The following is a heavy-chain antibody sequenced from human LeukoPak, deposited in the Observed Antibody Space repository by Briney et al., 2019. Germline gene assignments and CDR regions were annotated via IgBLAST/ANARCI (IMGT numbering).Heavy chain of an antibody. CDR2: VDPEDGET. CDR1: GYTFTDYY. D-gene: IGHD5-18*01. V-gene: IGHV1-69-2*01. J-gene: IGHJ3*02. Sequence: GASVKISCKASGYTFTDYYMHWVQQAPGKGREWMGRVDPEDGETIYAEKFQGRVTITADTSTDTAYMELSSLRSEDTAVYYCAGGYSYGPDAFDIWGQGTMVTVSS. CDR3: AGGYSYGPDAFDI.